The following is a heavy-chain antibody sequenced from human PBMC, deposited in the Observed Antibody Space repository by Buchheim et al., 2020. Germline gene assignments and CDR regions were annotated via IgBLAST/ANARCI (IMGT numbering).Heavy chain of an antibody. CDR1: GYSFTSYW. CDR3: AREFESGYSYGSYGMDA. CDR2: IDPSDSYT. J-gene: IGHJ6*02. V-gene: IGHV5-10-1*03. D-gene: IGHD5-18*01. Sequence: EVQLVQSGAEVKKPGESLRISCKGSGYSFTSYWISWVRQMPGKGLEWMGRIDPSDSYTNYSPSFQGHVTIPADKSISTASLQWSSLKASDTAMYYCAREFESGYSYGSYGMDAWGQGTT.